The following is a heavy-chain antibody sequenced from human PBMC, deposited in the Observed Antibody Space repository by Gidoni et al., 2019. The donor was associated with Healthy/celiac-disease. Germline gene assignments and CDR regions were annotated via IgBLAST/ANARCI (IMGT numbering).Heavy chain of an antibody. CDR3: ARDIVVVPAAMAGWFDP. V-gene: IGHV3-33*01. CDR1: GFTFTTYG. D-gene: IGHD2-2*01. CDR2: IWYDGSNK. Sequence: QVQLVESGGAVVQPGRSLSLSCAASGFTFTTYGMHWVRQAPGKGLEWVAVIWYDGSNKYYADSVKGRFTISRDNSKNTLYLQMNSLRAEDTAVYYCARDIVVVPAAMAGWFDPWGQGTLVTVSS. J-gene: IGHJ5*02.